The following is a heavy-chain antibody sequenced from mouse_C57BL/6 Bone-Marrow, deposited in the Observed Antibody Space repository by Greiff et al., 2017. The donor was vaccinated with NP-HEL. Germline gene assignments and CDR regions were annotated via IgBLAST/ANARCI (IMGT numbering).Heavy chain of an antibody. V-gene: IGHV14-1*01. CDR1: GFNIKDYY. Sequence: EVQLQQSGAELVRPGASVKLSCTASGFNIKDYYMHWVKQRPEQGLEWIGRIDPEDGDPEYAPKFQGKATMTADTSSNTAYLQLSSLTSEDTGVYYCTIRQLRGYFEYWGKGTTRTVSS. D-gene: IGHD3-2*02. CDR3: TIRQLRGYFEY. CDR2: IDPEDGDP. J-gene: IGHJ2*01.